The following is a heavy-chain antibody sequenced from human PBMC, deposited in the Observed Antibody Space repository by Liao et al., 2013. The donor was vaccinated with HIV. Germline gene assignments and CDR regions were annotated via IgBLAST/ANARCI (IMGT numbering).Heavy chain of an antibody. D-gene: IGHD2-15*01. CDR3: ARSMLLRPNWFDP. Sequence: QVQLQESGPGLVKPSETLSLTCTVSGGSISSYYWSWVRQSPTKGLEWIGDVYHSGITNYNPSLKSRVTISVDTSKNQFSLKLGSVTAADTAVYYCARSMLLRPNWFDPWGQGTLVTVSS. CDR2: VYHSGIT. CDR1: GGSISSYY. J-gene: IGHJ5*02. V-gene: IGHV4-59*01.